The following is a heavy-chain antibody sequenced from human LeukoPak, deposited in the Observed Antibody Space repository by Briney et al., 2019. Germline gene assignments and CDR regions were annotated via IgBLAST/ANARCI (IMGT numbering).Heavy chain of an antibody. J-gene: IGHJ4*02. CDR2: IWYDGSNK. CDR3: ARGDTAMVPCY. Sequence: GGSLRLSRAASGFTFSSYGMHWVRQAPGKGLEWVAVIWYDGSNKYYADPVKGRFTISRDNSKNTLYLQMNSLRAEDTAVYYCARGDTAMVPCYWGQGTLVTVSS. D-gene: IGHD5-18*01. V-gene: IGHV3-33*01. CDR1: GFTFSSYG.